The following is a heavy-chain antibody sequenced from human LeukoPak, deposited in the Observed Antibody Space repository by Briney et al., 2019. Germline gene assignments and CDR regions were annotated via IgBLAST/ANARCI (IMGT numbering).Heavy chain of an antibody. Sequence: SQTLSLTCAVSGDSISSGNYYGSWIRQPAGQRLGWFGRIHSSGTTTYNTSLNSRVSIEADTSKYQYSLKLTSVADADTDVYFCARESDLSNYDRTDYWGRGTLLTVSA. D-gene: IGHD3-9*01. V-gene: IGHV4-61*02. J-gene: IGHJ4*02. CDR1: GDSISSGNYY. CDR2: IHSSGTT. CDR3: ARESDLSNYDRTDY.